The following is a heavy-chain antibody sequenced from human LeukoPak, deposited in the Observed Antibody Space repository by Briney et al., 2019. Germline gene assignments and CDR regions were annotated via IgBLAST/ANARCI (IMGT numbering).Heavy chain of an antibody. Sequence: ASVKVSCKASGYTFTGYYMYWVRQAPGQGLEWMGWINPNSGDTKYAQKFQGRVTMTRDTSISTAYMELSRLRSDDTAVYYCATQRGSYLWGTDFDYWGQGTLVTVSS. D-gene: IGHD3-16*01. V-gene: IGHV1-2*02. J-gene: IGHJ4*02. CDR3: ATQRGSYLWGTDFDY. CDR2: INPNSGDT. CDR1: GYTFTGYY.